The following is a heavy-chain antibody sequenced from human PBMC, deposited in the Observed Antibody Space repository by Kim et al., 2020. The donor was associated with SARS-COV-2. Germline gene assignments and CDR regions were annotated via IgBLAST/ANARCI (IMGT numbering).Heavy chain of an antibody. J-gene: IGHJ1*01. D-gene: IGHD3-16*01. CDR2: MYADGRT. CDR3: ARDPFQGYGF. V-gene: IGHV3-53*01. CDR1: GFSVSTYY. Sequence: GGSLRLSCTASGFSVSTYYMSWVRQAPGKGLEWVSVMYADGRTYYAESVKGRFTVSRDSSQNTLDLQMSSLRADDTGIYYCARDPFQGYGFWGQGTRVTVSS.